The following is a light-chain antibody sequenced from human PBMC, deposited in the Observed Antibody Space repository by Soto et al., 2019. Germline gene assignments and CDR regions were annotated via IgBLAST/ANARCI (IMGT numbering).Light chain of an antibody. CDR1: SSDVGSYNL. Sequence: QSALTQSASVSGSPGQSITISCTGISSDVGSYNLVSWYQQHPGKAPKLMIYEGTKRPSGVSNRFSGSKSGNTASLTISGLQAEDEGDYYCCSYAGSWVFGGGTKVTVL. J-gene: IGLJ2*01. CDR3: CSYAGSWV. CDR2: EGT. V-gene: IGLV2-23*01.